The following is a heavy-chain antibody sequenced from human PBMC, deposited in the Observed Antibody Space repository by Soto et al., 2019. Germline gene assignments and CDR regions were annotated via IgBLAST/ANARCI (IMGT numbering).Heavy chain of an antibody. CDR3: AREGDGYNDYYYYGMDV. V-gene: IGHV1-18*01. J-gene: IGHJ6*02. Sequence: ASVKVSCKASGYTFTSYGISWVRQAPGQGLEWMGWISAYNGNTNYAQKLQGRVTMTTDTSTSTAYMELRGLRSDDTAVYYCAREGDGYNDYYYYGMDVWGQGTTVTVS. CDR2: ISAYNGNT. D-gene: IGHD5-12*01. CDR1: GYTFTSYG.